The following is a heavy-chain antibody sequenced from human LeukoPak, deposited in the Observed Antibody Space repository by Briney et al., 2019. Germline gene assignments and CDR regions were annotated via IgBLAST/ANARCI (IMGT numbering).Heavy chain of an antibody. J-gene: IGHJ4*02. CDR3: ARDYLGYCSSTSCPTIDY. CDR2: INGDGSSA. Sequence: PGGSLRLSCATSGFTFSSYWMHWVRQAPGKGLVWVTRINGDGSSANYADSVRGRFSISRDNAKNTVYLQMNSLRAEDTAVYYCARDYLGYCSSTSCPTIDYWGQGTLVTVSS. D-gene: IGHD2-2*01. CDR1: GFTFSSYW. V-gene: IGHV3-74*01.